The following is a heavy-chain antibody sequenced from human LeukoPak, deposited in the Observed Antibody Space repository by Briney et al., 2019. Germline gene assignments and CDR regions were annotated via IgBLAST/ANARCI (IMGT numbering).Heavy chain of an antibody. D-gene: IGHD6-19*01. V-gene: IGHV3-7*01. CDR1: GFTFRTYW. CDR3: TRDLQGYFSGWNRGDY. J-gene: IGHJ4*02. Sequence: GGSLRLSCVASGFTFRTYWMSWVRQAPGKGLEWVGIIKQDGTEKYYVDSVKGRFTISRDNAKNSLYLHMNSLRAEYTAVYYCTRDLQGYFSGWNRGDYWGQGTLVAVSS. CDR2: IKQDGTEK.